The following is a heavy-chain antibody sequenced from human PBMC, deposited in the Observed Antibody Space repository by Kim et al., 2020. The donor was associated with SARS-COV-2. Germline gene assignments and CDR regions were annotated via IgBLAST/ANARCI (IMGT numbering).Heavy chain of an antibody. Sequence: SETLSLTCTVSGGSISSGGYYWSWIRQHPGKGLEWIGYIYYSGSTYYNPSLKSRVTISVDTSKNQFSLKLSSVTAADTAVYYCARERGAVDMVRGAVYYYGMDVWGQGTTVTVSS. CDR1: GGSISSGGYY. V-gene: IGHV4-31*03. CDR2: IYYSGST. J-gene: IGHJ6*02. D-gene: IGHD3-10*01. CDR3: ARERGAVDMVRGAVYYYGMDV.